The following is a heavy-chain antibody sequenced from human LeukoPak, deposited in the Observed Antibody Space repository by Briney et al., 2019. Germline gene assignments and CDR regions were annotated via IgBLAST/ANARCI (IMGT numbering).Heavy chain of an antibody. V-gene: IGHV3-74*01. Sequence: GGSLRLSCAASGFTFSSYWMHWVRQAPGKGLVWVSRINSDGSSTSYADSVKGRFTISRDNAKNTLYLQMNSLRAEDTAVYYCARDGRLQFYYYYYMDVWGKGTTVTVSS. CDR3: ARDGRLQFYYYYYMDV. J-gene: IGHJ6*03. CDR1: GFTFSSYW. D-gene: IGHD4-11*01. CDR2: INSDGSST.